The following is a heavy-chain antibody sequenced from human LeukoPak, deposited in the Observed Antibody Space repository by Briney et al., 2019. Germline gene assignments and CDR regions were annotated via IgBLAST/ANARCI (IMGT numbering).Heavy chain of an antibody. J-gene: IGHJ4*02. CDR1: GFTFSSYQ. CDR2: ITNSGSTV. Sequence: GGSLRLSCAASGFTFSSYQMNWVRQAPGKGLEWVSYITNSGSTVYYADSVKGRFTISRDNAKNSLYLQMNSLRDEDTAVYHCARDRDKRDYSNYDYDYWGQGTLVTVSS. D-gene: IGHD4-11*01. V-gene: IGHV3-48*03. CDR3: ARDRDKRDYSNYDYDY.